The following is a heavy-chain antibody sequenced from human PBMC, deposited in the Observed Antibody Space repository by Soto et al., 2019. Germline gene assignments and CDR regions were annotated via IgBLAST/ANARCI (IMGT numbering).Heavy chain of an antibody. CDR3: ARVERNTSRGQLVRPNHYYYYYNGMDV. V-gene: IGHV4-34*01. J-gene: IGHJ6*02. CDR1: GGSFSGYY. D-gene: IGHD6-6*01. Sequence: QVQLQQWGAGLLKPSETLSLTCAVYGGSFSGYYWSWIRQPPGKGLEWMGEINHSGSTNYNPSLKSQVTISVDTPKTQFSLKLSSVTAADTAVYYCARVERNTSRGQLVRPNHYYYYYNGMDVWGQGTTVTVSS. CDR2: INHSGST.